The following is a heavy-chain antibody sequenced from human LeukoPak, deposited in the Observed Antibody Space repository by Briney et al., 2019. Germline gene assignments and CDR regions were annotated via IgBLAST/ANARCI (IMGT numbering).Heavy chain of an antibody. D-gene: IGHD3-10*01. CDR2: IIPIFGTA. CDR3: ASLSGGSGSAADY. Sequence: ASVKVSCKASGGTFSSYAISWVRQAPGQGLEWMGRIIPIFGTANYAQKFQGRVTITTGESTSTAYMELSSLRSEDTAVYYCASLSGGSGSAADYWGQGTLVTVSS. CDR1: GGTFSSYA. J-gene: IGHJ4*02. V-gene: IGHV1-69*05.